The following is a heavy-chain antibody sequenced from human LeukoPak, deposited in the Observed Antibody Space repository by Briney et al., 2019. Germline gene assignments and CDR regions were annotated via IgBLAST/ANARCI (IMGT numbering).Heavy chain of an antibody. CDR2: INGDGSET. J-gene: IGHJ4*02. CDR3: ARARYCSSGNCYKDY. V-gene: IGHV3-7*01. Sequence: GGSLRLSCAASGFTSGTYWMSWVCAAPGEGLEWVANINGDGSETYFAGSVKGRFTISRDNARNALFLQMNSLRAEDTAVYYCARARYCSSGNCYKDYWGQGSLVTVSS. CDR1: GFTSGTYW. D-gene: IGHD2-15*01.